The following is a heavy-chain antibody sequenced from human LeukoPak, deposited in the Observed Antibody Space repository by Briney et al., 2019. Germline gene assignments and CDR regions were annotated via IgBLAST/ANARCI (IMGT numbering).Heavy chain of an antibody. CDR3: ARFGTRDNCCHPGVDT. J-gene: IGHJ5*02. CDR1: GYSLSSGFY. V-gene: IGHV4-38-2*02. CDR2: MFHSGST. Sequence: SETLSLTCTVSGYSLSSGFYWGWIRQPPGKGLEWIATMFHSGSTYYNPSLESRVTISMDTSKNQFSLRLIPVTAADTALYYCARFGTRDNCCHPGVDTWGQGTPVTVSS. D-gene: IGHD1-1*01.